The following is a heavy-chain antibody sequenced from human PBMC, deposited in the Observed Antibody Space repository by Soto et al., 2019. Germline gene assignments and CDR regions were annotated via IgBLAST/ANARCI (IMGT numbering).Heavy chain of an antibody. D-gene: IGHD6-13*01. CDR2: IIPIFGTA. V-gene: IGHV1-69*13. CDR3: AIGPEGHGIYSSNGY. CDR1: GGTFSSYA. J-gene: IGHJ4*02. Sequence: RASVKVSCKASGGTFSSYAISWVRQAPGQGLEWMGGIIPIFGTANYAQKFQGRVTITADESTSTAYMELSSLRSEDTAVYYCAIGPEGHGIYSSNGYWGQGTLVTVSS.